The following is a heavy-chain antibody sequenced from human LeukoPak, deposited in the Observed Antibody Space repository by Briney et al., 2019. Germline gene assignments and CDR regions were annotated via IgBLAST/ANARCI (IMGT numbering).Heavy chain of an antibody. J-gene: IGHJ6*03. D-gene: IGHD2-2*01. CDR2: ISSSSSTI. V-gene: IGHV3-48*01. CDR1: GFTFSSYS. CDR3: AREGIVVVPPYYYYYYMDV. Sequence: GGSLRLSCAASGFTFSSYSMNWVRQAPGKGLEWVSYISSSSSTIYYADSVKGRFTISRDNAKNSLYLQMNSLRAEDTAVYYCAREGIVVVPPYYYYYYMDVWGKGTTVTVSS.